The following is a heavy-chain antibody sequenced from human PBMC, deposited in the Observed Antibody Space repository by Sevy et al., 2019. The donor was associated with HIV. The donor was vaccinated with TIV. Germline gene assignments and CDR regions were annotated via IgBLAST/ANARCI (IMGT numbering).Heavy chain of an antibody. J-gene: IGHJ6*02. CDR1: GYTFTDYG. CDR3: ARHSEKHTYYYYGVDV. Sequence: ASVKVSCKTYGYTFTDYGITWVRQAPGQGLEWMGWVSAYNGQTQYLKTLQGRVTMTTDTSTRTAYMQLESLRSDDTAVYYSARHSEKHTYYYYGVDVWGQGTTVTVSS. CDR2: VSAYNGQT. V-gene: IGHV1-18*01.